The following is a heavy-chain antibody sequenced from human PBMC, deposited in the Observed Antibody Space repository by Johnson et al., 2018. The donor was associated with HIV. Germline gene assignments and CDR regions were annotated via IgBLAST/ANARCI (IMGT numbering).Heavy chain of an antibody. CDR3: ATNTVVRGIIITYHSFDI. D-gene: IGHD3-10*01. J-gene: IGHJ3*02. Sequence: QVQLVESGGGVVQPGRSLRLSCAASGFTFSSYGMHWVRQAPGKGLEWVAVIWYDGSNKYYADSVKGRFTISRDNSKNTLYLQMNSLRADDTAVYYCATNTVVRGIIITYHSFDIWGQGTMVTVSS. CDR1: GFTFSSYG. CDR2: IWYDGSNK. V-gene: IGHV3-33*01.